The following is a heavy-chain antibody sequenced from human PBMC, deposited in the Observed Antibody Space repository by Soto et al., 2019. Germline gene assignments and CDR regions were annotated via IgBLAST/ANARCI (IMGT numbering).Heavy chain of an antibody. D-gene: IGHD3-16*01. CDR3: TRPADYVSGFSQ. CDR1: GGTFTTST. Sequence: QVQLVQSGAEVKKPGSSVKVSCQTSGGTFTTSTISWVRQAPGQGLEWMGGIIPVFGTPSYAQKFQGRVTMIADKFSSTAYMELRNLRSDDTAMYYCTRPADYVSGFSQWGQGTLVTVSS. V-gene: IGHV1-69*06. J-gene: IGHJ4*02. CDR2: IIPVFGTP.